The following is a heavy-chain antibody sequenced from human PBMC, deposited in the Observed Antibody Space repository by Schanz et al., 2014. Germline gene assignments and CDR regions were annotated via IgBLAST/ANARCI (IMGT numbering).Heavy chain of an antibody. CDR1: GITFSDYA. CDR2: IASGGSHT. V-gene: IGHV3-23*01. J-gene: IGHJ6*02. D-gene: IGHD3-3*01. CDR3: AKIWKDHHLTGRPGWSDGMDI. Sequence: EVQLLESGGALEQPGGSLRLSCAASGITFSDYAMSWVRQAPGKGLEWVSTIASGGSHTFYADSVTGRFTISGDNSKNTLFLQMNSLRVDDTAIYHCAKIWKDHHLTGRPGWSDGMDIWGQGTPV.